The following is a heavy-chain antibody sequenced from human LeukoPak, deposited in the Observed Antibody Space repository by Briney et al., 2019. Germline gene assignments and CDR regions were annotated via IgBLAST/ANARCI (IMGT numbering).Heavy chain of an antibody. V-gene: IGHV3-23*01. Sequence: GGCLRLFCAPSGFTFSSEAMSWARQDPGEWLESVSSISGSGSSIYYADSVKGRFTISRDNSKNTLYLQMNSLRAEDTAVYYCAKRGKQWLVPVGYWGQGTLVTVSS. CDR2: ISGSGSSI. J-gene: IGHJ4*02. D-gene: IGHD6-19*01. CDR3: AKRGKQWLVPVGY. CDR1: GFTFSSEA.